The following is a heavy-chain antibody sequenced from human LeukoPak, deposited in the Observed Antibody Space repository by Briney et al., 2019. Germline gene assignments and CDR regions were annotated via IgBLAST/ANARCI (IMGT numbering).Heavy chain of an antibody. CDR3: AKDWGSSDWYNYFDP. Sequence: GGSLRLSCAVSGFTIRIYGMHWVRQAPGKGLEWVAMISHDGGAKYYGDSVKRRFTISRDDSKNTLYLQMNSLSTEDTALYYCAKDWGSSDWYNYFDPWGQGTLVTVSS. V-gene: IGHV3-30*18. CDR1: GFTIRIYG. CDR2: ISHDGGAK. D-gene: IGHD6-19*01. J-gene: IGHJ5*02.